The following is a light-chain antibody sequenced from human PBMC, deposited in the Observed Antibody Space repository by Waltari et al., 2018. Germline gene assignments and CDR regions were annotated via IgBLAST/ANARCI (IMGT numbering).Light chain of an antibody. CDR2: VNSDGSH. Sequence: QLVLTQSPSASASLGASVKLTCTLSSGHSTNIIAWLQQQPEKGPRFLMNVNSDGSHNKGVVIPDRVSGSSSGAERYLTISSLQSEDEADYYCQTGGHGTWVFGGGTRLTVL. J-gene: IGLJ3*02. CDR3: QTGGHGTWV. V-gene: IGLV4-69*01. CDR1: SGHSTNI.